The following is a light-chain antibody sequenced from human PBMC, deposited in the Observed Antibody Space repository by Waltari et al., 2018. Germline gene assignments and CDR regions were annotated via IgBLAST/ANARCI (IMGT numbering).Light chain of an antibody. V-gene: IGKV1-NL1*01. CDR2: AAS. CDR1: QGISNS. CDR3: QQYYSTPHT. J-gene: IGKJ2*01. Sequence: DIKMTQAPSSLSASVGDRVTITCRASQGISNSLAWYQQKPGKAPKLLLYAASRLESGVPSRFSGSGSGTDYTLTISSLQPEDFATYYCQQYYSTPHTFGQGTKLEIK.